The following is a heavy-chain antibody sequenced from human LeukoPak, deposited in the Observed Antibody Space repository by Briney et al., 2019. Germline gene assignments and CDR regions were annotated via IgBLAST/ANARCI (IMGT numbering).Heavy chain of an antibody. CDR1: GGSISSHY. Sequence: SETLSLTCTVSGGSISSHYWSWIRQPPGKGLEWIGEINHSGSTNYNPSLKSRVTISVDTSKNQFSLKLSSVTAADTAVYYCARVRHRDIVVIPAAIAVPYYYYMDVWGKGTTVTVSS. CDR2: INHSGST. J-gene: IGHJ6*03. D-gene: IGHD2-2*02. V-gene: IGHV4-34*01. CDR3: ARVRHRDIVVIPAAIAVPYYYYMDV.